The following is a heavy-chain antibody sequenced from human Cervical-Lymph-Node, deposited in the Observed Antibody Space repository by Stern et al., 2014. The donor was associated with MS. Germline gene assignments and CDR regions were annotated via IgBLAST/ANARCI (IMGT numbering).Heavy chain of an antibody. CDR3: ATTGSSASGWFDP. D-gene: IGHD6-6*01. CDR2: ISPYNGNT. Sequence: QVQLGQSGAEVKKPGASVKVSCKASGYTFTNYGISWVRQAPGQGLEWMGWISPYNGNTNYAQKLLGRVSLTTDTSTSTAYMELRSLRSDDTAIYYCATTGSSASGWFDPWGQGTLVTVSS. CDR1: GYTFTNYG. V-gene: IGHV1-18*01. J-gene: IGHJ5*02.